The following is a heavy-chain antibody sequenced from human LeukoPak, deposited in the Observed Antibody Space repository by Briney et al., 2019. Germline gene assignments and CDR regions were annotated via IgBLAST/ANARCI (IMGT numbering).Heavy chain of an antibody. CDR3: AKDRDRTQWLRSFDY. Sequence: GGSLRLSCAASGFTFSSYAMSWVRQAPGKGLEWVSAISGSGGSTYYADSAKGRFTISRDNSKNTLYLQMNSLRAEDTAVYYCAKDRDRTQWLRSFDYWGQGTLVTVSS. V-gene: IGHV3-23*01. CDR1: GFTFSSYA. J-gene: IGHJ4*02. D-gene: IGHD6-19*01. CDR2: ISGSGGST.